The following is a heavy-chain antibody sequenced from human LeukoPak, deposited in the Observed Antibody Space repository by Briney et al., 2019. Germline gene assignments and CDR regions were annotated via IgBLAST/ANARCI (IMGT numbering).Heavy chain of an antibody. CDR2: ISGSGGST. V-gene: IGHV3-23*01. CDR3: AKVASGSYFYFDY. D-gene: IGHD1-26*01. J-gene: IGHJ4*02. Sequence: GGSLRLSCAASEFTFSNYAMSWVRQAPGKGLEWVSAISGSGGSTYYADSVKGRFTISRDNSKNTLYLQMNSLRAEDTAVYYCAKVASGSYFYFDYWGQGTLVTVSS. CDR1: EFTFSNYA.